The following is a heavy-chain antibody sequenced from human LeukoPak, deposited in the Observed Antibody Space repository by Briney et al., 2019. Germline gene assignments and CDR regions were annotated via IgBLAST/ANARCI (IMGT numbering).Heavy chain of an antibody. CDR2: IYHTGST. CDR1: GDSISSGDW. V-gene: IGHV4-4*02. Sequence: SGTLSLTCAVSGDSISSGDWWSWVRQPPGKGLEWIGEIYHTGSTNYNPSLKSRGTMSVDKSKNQISLKLNSVTAADTAVYYCATYGDYIVDAFDIWGQGTMVTVSS. CDR3: ATYGDYIVDAFDI. D-gene: IGHD4-17*01. J-gene: IGHJ3*02.